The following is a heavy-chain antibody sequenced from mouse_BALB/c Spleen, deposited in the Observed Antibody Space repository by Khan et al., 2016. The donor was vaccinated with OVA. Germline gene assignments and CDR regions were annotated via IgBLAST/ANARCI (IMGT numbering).Heavy chain of an antibody. CDR2: INPDNGDT. CDR1: GYTFTDYY. V-gene: IGHV1-19*01. CDR3: TRGLFDV. Sequence: VRLQQSGPELVKPGASVKMSCKASGYTFTDYYMKWVQQSQGKSLEWIGDINPDNGDTFYNQKFKGKATLTVDKSSSTAYMQLNSLTSEDSALYFCTRGLFDVWGAGTTVTVSS. J-gene: IGHJ1*01.